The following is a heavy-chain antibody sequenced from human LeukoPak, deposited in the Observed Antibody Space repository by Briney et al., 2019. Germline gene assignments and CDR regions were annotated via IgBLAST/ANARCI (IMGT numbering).Heavy chain of an antibody. CDR2: IYYSGST. J-gene: IGHJ4*02. D-gene: IGHD3-16*02. CDR3: ARMMITFGGVIATFDY. V-gene: IGHV4-59*12. Sequence: SETLSLTCTVSGGSISSYYWSWIRQPPGKGLEWIGYIYYSGSTNYNPSLKSRVTISVDTSKNQFSLKLSSVTAADTAVYYCARMMITFGGVIATFDYWGQGTLVTVSS. CDR1: GGSISSYY.